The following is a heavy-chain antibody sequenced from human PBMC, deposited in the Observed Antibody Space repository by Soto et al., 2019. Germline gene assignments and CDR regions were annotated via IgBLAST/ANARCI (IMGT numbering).Heavy chain of an antibody. V-gene: IGHV6-1*01. J-gene: IGHJ4*02. D-gene: IGHD6-19*01. CDR1: GYSVSANSAA. Sequence: QVQLQQSGPGLVKPSQTLSLTCAISGYSVSANSAAWNWIRQSPSRGLEWLGRTYFRSKWYNDYAVSVESRITINPDTSKTQFSLQLNSVTAEDTAVYYCARAWGSGWYLDYWGQGTLVTVSS. CDR2: TYFRSKWYN. CDR3: ARAWGSGWYLDY.